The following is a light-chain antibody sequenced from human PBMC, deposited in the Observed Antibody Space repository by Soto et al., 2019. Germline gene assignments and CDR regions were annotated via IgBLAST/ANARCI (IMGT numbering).Light chain of an antibody. CDR1: SSNIRSNY. CDR3: GTWDSSLSAGV. V-gene: IGLV1-51*01. J-gene: IGLJ2*01. CDR2: DDN. Sequence: QSVLTQPPSVSAAPGQKVTISRSGSSSNIRSNYVSWYQQLPGTAPKLLIYDDNKRPSGIPDRFSGSKSGTSATLGITGLQTGDEADYYCGTWDSSLSAGVFGGGTKVTVL.